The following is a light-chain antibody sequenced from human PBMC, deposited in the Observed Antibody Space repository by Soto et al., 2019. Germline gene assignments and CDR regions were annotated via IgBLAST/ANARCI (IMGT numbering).Light chain of an antibody. CDR1: QSVRSS. J-gene: IGKJ5*01. Sequence: EIMLTQSPATLSVSPGERATLSCRASQSVRSSLAWYHHKPGEAPRLLISDASIRAAGVPDRFSGSGSGTEFTLTISRLEPEDFALYYCQQYVVGSTLTFGRGTRLEI. CDR2: DAS. CDR3: QQYVVGSTLT. V-gene: IGKV3D-15*01.